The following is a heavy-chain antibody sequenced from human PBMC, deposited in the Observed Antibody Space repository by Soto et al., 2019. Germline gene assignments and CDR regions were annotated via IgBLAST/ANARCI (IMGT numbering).Heavy chain of an antibody. CDR2: IYLGGSI. CDR1: GGSISSGY. J-gene: IGHJ6*02. Sequence: PSETLSLTCSVSGGSISSGYWTWIRHPPGKGLEWIGYIYLGGSINYNPSLKSRVIISVDTAKNQFSLRLTSVTAADTAVYYCERLAGYCSTNGCHGVYAMDVWGQGTTVTVS. V-gene: IGHV4-59*08. CDR3: ERLAGYCSTNGCHGVYAMDV. D-gene: IGHD2-2*01.